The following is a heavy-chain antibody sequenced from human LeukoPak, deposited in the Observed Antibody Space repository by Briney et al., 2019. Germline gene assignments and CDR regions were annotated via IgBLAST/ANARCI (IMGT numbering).Heavy chain of an antibody. CDR2: INPNSGGT. CDR3: ARDLGRVPGVFRYNWFDP. V-gene: IGHV1-2*02. D-gene: IGHD3-10*01. J-gene: IGHJ5*02. CDR1: GYTFTGYY. Sequence: GASVKVSCKASGYTFTGYYMHWVRQAPGQGLEWMGWINPNSGGTNYAQKFQGRVTMTRDTSISTAYMELSRLRSDDTAVYYCARDLGRVPGVFRYNWFDPWGQGTLVTVSS.